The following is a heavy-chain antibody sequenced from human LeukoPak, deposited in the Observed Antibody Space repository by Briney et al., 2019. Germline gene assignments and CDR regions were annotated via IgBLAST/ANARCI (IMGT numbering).Heavy chain of an antibody. V-gene: IGHV3-30-3*01. D-gene: IGHD2-2*01. CDR1: GFTFSSYA. CDR3: ARGVRYCSSTSCYFRAFDI. CDR2: ISYDGSNK. J-gene: IGHJ3*02. Sequence: PGRSLRLSCAAPGFTFSSYAMHWVRQAPGKGLEWVAVISYDGSNKYYADSVKGRFTISRDNSKNTLYLQMNSLRAEDTAVYYCARGVRYCSSTSCYFRAFDIWGQGTMVTVSS.